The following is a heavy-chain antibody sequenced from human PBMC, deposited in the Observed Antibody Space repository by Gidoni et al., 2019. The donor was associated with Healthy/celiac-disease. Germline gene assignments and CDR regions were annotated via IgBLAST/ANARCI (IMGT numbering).Heavy chain of an antibody. Sequence: VQLQVSGPGPVEPSETLSLTCTVSGGSTSSYSWSWIRPPARKGLAWIGYIVYSGSTDNNPALKSRVTITVNTSKTQFSLKLSSGTAADTAVYYGARYVAPRPGATTWGWFDPWGQGTLVTVSS. J-gene: IGHJ5*02. CDR3: ARYVAPRPGATTWGWFDP. CDR2: IVYSGST. V-gene: IGHV4-59*01. D-gene: IGHD1-26*01. CDR1: GGSTSSYS.